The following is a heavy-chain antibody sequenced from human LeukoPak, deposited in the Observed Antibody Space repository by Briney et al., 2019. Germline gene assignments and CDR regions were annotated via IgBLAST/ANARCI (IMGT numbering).Heavy chain of an antibody. J-gene: IGHJ4*02. Sequence: GSLRHSCAASGFTFSSYAMSWVRQAPGKGLEWIGEINHSGITNHNPSLKSRVTISVDTSKNEISLKVTSVSAADTAVYYCASVALATSNFNYWGQGILVTVSS. CDR1: GFTFSSYA. V-gene: IGHV4-34*01. CDR2: INHSGIT. D-gene: IGHD5-24*01. CDR3: ASVALATSNFNY.